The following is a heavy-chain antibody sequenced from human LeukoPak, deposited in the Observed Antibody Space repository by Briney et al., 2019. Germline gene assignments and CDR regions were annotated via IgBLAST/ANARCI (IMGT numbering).Heavy chain of an antibody. CDR2: IYSGGST. CDR3: ARGLNSYRTDYFDY. CDR1: GFTVSSNY. V-gene: IGHV3-66*02. Sequence: GGSLRLSCAASGFTVSSNYMSWVRQAPGKGLEWVSVIYSGGSTYYADSVKGRFTISRDNSKNTLYLQMNSLRAEDTAVYYCARGLNSYRTDYFDYWGQVTLVTVSS. D-gene: IGHD5-18*01. J-gene: IGHJ4*02.